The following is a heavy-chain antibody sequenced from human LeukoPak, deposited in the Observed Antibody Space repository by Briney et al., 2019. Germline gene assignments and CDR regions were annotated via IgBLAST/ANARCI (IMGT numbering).Heavy chain of an antibody. CDR3: VRQNSDYYYYYLDV. D-gene: IGHD1-7*01. CDR1: GGSIFSHY. J-gene: IGHJ6*03. V-gene: IGHV4-39*01. CDR2: VYYSGTT. Sequence: PSETLSLTCNVSGGSIFSHYWTWIRQPPGRGLEWIGSVYYSGTTYYNTSLESRVTISEDTSRNRFSLMLSSVTAADTAVYYCVRQNSDYYYYYLDVWGEGTTVIVSS.